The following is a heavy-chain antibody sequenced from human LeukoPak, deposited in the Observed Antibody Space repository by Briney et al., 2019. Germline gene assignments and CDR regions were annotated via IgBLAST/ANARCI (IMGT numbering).Heavy chain of an antibody. Sequence: ASVKVSCKASGYTFTGYYMHWVRQAPGQGLECMGRINPNRGGTNYAQKFQGRVTMTRDTSISTAYMELSRLRSDDTAVYYCARVSAPYYYDSSGYLTSLLDYWGQGTPVTVSS. D-gene: IGHD3-22*01. CDR1: GYTFTGYY. CDR2: INPNRGGT. V-gene: IGHV1-2*06. J-gene: IGHJ4*02. CDR3: ARVSAPYYYDSSGYLTSLLDY.